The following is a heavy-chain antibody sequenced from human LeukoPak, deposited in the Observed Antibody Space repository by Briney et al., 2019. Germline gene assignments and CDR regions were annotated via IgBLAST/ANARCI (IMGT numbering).Heavy chain of an antibody. D-gene: IGHD6-13*01. CDR2: IHYGGTT. Sequence: SETLSLTCTVSGGSISSYYWGWIRQPPGKGLEWIGSIHYGGTTYYNPSLKSRVTISVDTSKNQISLRLISLTATDAAVYYCARPYSTSWPGGMDVWGQGTTVTVSS. CDR3: ARPYSTSWPGGMDV. CDR1: GGSISSYY. V-gene: IGHV4-39*01. J-gene: IGHJ6*02.